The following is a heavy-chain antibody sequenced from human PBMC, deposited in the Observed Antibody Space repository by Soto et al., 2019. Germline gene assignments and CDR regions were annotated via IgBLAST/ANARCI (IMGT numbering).Heavy chain of an antibody. CDR1: GYSFTTYW. Sequence: GESLKISCQGSGYSFTTYWIGWVRQMPGKGLEWMGIIYPGDSDTRYSPSFQGQVTISADKSISTAYLQWSSLKASDTAIYYCATGGYCSDTTCYNFFDYWGQGTLVTVSS. J-gene: IGHJ4*02. V-gene: IGHV5-51*01. CDR3: ATGGYCSDTTCYNFFDY. CDR2: IYPGDSDT. D-gene: IGHD2-2*02.